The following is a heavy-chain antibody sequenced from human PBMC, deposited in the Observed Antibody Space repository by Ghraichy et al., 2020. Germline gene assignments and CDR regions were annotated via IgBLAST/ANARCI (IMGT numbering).Heavy chain of an antibody. CDR1: GGSFSGYY. D-gene: IGHD3-3*01. Sequence: SETLSLTCAVYGGSFSGYYWSWIRQPPGKGLEWIGEINHSGSTNYNPSLKSRVTISVDTSKNQFSLKLSSVTAADTAVYYCARGGPRSLRFLEWSPSGHHSGAFDIWGQGTMVTVSS. J-gene: IGHJ3*02. V-gene: IGHV4-34*01. CDR2: INHSGST. CDR3: ARGGPRSLRFLEWSPSGHHSGAFDI.